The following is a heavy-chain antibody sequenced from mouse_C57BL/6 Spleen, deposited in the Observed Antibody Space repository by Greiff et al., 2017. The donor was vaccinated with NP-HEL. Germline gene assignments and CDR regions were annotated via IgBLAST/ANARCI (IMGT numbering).Heavy chain of an antibody. D-gene: IGHD1-1*01. Sequence: VQLQQPGAELVKPGASVKLSCKASGYTFTSYWLHWVKQRPGQGLEWIGMIHPNSGSTNYNEKFKSKATLTVDKSSSTAYMQLSSLTSEDSAVYYCAREEEITTVVAYYFDYWGQGTTLTVSS. CDR3: AREEEITTVVAYYFDY. CDR1: GYTFTSYW. CDR2: IHPNSGST. V-gene: IGHV1-64*01. J-gene: IGHJ2*01.